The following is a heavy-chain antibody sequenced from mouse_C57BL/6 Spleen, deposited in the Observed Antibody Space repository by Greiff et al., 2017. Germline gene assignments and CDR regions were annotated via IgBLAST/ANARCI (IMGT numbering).Heavy chain of an antibody. V-gene: IGHV2-6*01. J-gene: IGHJ4*01. CDR1: GFSLTSYG. Sequence: VQLQESGPGLVAPSQSLSITCTVSGFSLTSYGVAWVRQSPGKGLEWLGVIWGVGSTNYNSAHKSRLSISKDNSKSQVFLKMNSMQTDDTAMYYCARTGTGAMDYWGQGTSVTVSS. CDR3: ARTGTGAMDY. CDR2: IWGVGST. D-gene: IGHD4-1*01.